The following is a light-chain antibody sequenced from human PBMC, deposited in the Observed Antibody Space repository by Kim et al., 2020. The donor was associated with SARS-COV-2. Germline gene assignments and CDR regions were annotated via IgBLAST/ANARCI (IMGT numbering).Light chain of an antibody. V-gene: IGLV6-57*01. Sequence: GKTVIISCTRSSGIIVSDFVQWFQQRPGSSPPTVIYEDHKRPSGVPDRFSASVDSSSNSASLTISGLRAEDEADYYCQSYDDNIWVFGGGTQLTVL. J-gene: IGLJ3*02. CDR3: QSYDDNIWV. CDR1: SGIIVSDF. CDR2: EDH.